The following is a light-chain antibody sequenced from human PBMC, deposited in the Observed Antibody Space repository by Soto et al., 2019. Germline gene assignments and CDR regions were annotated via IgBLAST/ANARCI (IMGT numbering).Light chain of an antibody. CDR3: QQSYSSPFT. J-gene: IGKJ3*01. CDR2: AAS. V-gene: IGKV1-39*01. Sequence: DIQLTQSPSSLSASVGDRVTITCRASQNISSYLNWYQQKPGKAPKLLIYAASSFQSGVPSRFSGSGSGTDFTLTISSLQPEDFATYFCQQSYSSPFTFCPGTKVDIK. CDR1: QNISSY.